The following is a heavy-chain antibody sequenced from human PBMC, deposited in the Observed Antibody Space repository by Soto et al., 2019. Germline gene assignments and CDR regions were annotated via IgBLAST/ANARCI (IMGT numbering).Heavy chain of an antibody. V-gene: IGHV2-5*02. CDR3: AHRVLRTVFGLVTTTAIYFDF. J-gene: IGHJ4*02. Sequence: QITLNESGPTVVRPTETLTLTCRFSGFSLTTSGVGVGWIRQSLGKAPEWLALIYWDDDKRYSASLKSRLTITKDTSKNQVVLTVSDLDPTDTATYYCAHRVLRTVFGLVTTTAIYFDFWGQRTPVAVSS. CDR2: IYWDDDK. CDR1: GFSLTTSGVG. D-gene: IGHD3-3*01.